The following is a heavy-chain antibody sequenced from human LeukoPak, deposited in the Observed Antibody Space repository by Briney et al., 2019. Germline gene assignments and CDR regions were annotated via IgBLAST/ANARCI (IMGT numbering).Heavy chain of an antibody. Sequence: GGSLRLSCAASGFTFSSYWMHWVRHAPGKGLVWVSRINTDGSSTSYADSVKGRFTISRDNAKNTLYLQTNSLRAEDTAVYYCARVGNYYDSSGYYDRDDYWGQGTLVTVCS. J-gene: IGHJ4*02. V-gene: IGHV3-74*01. CDR3: ARVGNYYDSSGYYDRDDY. CDR2: INTDGSST. D-gene: IGHD3-22*01. CDR1: GFTFSSYW.